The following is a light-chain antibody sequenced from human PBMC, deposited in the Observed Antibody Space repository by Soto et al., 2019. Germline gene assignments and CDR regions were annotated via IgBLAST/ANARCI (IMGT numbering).Light chain of an antibody. CDR2: GAS. Sequence: EIVLTQSPATLSLSPGERASLSCRASQSVSNSYLAWYQQKPGQAPRLLIFGASNRATDIPDGFSGSGSGTDVTLSITRLEPGDFGVYYCQEYDTSPRGVGQGTKLEIK. CDR3: QEYDTSPRG. CDR1: QSVSNSY. V-gene: IGKV3-20*01. J-gene: IGKJ2*01.